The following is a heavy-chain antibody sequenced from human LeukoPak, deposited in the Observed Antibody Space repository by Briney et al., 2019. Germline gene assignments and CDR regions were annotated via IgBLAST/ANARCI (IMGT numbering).Heavy chain of an antibody. V-gene: IGHV3-30-3*01. Sequence: PGGSLRLSCAASGFTFSSYAMHWVRQAPGKGLEWVAVISYDGSNKYYADSVKGRFTISRDNSKNTLYLQMNSLRAEDTAVYYCARGHWYQLLFVTYFDYWGQGTLVTVSS. CDR2: ISYDGSNK. D-gene: IGHD2-2*01. CDR3: ARGHWYQLLFVTYFDY. J-gene: IGHJ4*02. CDR1: GFTFSSYA.